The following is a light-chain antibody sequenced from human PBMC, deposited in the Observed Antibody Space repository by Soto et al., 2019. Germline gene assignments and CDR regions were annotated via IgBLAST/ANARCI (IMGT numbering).Light chain of an antibody. CDR1: VGL. Sequence: QSASVFGSHGQSITISCTGTVGLVSWYQQHPVKDPKLIIYDDTKRPSGVSSRFSGYKYGNTDSLTISGLHTKDEADYYCCLYVGGRTYLFGTGTKVTVL. J-gene: IGLJ1*01. CDR2: DDT. CDR3: CLYVGGRTYL. V-gene: IGLV2-23*01.